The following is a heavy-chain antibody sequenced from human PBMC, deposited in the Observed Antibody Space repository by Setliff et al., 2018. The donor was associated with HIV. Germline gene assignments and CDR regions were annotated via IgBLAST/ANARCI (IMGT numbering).Heavy chain of an antibody. V-gene: IGHV3-30*04. Sequence: GGSLRLSCAASGFIFSSYAMHWVRQAPGKGLEWVAVISYDGINKYYADSVKGRFTISRDNSKNTLYLQMNSLRAEDTAVYYCAKSKRSQSYFDYWGQGTLVTVSS. CDR1: GFIFSSYA. J-gene: IGHJ4*02. CDR3: AKSKRSQSYFDY. CDR2: ISYDGINK.